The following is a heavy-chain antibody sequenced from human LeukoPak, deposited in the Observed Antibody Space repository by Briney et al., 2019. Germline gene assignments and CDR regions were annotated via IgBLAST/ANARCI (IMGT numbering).Heavy chain of an antibody. V-gene: IGHV5-51*01. D-gene: IGHD6-13*01. CDR2: IYPGDSDT. J-gene: IGHJ4*02. Sequence: PGESLKISCKGSGYSFTSCWIGWVRQMPGKGLEWMGIIYPGDSDTRYSPSSQGQVTISADKSISTAYLQWSSLKASDTAMYYCAAVPDWSSSWYWPFDYWGQGTLVTVSS. CDR1: GYSFTSCW. CDR3: AAVPDWSSSWYWPFDY.